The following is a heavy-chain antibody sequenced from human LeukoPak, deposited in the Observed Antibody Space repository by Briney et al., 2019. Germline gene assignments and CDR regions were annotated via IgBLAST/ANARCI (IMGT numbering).Heavy chain of an antibody. V-gene: IGHV5-51*01. D-gene: IGHD3-3*01. CDR1: GYSFSSYW. J-gene: IGHJ4*02. CDR2: IYPGDSDT. CDR3: ARQNDFRLDY. Sequence: GESLKTSCKGSGYSFSSYWIGWVRQMPGEGLEWMGIIYPGDSDTRYSPSLQGQVTISVDTSIGTAYLQWSSLKASDTAIYYCARQNDFRLDYWGQGTLVTVSS.